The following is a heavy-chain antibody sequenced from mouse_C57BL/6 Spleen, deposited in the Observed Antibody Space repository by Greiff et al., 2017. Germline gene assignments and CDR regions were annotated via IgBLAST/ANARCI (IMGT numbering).Heavy chain of an antibody. CDR2: IDPETGGT. D-gene: IGHD3-2*02. CDR3: TRPAQATYFDY. V-gene: IGHV1-15*01. CDR1: GYTFTDYE. Sequence: VKLQQSGAELVRPGASVTLSCKASGYTFTDYEMHWVKQTPVHGLEWIGAIDPETGGTAYNQKFKGKAILTADKSSSTAYMELRSLTSEDSAVYYCTRPAQATYFDYWGQGTTLTVSS. J-gene: IGHJ2*01.